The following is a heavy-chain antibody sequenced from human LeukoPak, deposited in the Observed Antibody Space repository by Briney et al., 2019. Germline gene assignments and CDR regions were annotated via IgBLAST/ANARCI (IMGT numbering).Heavy chain of an antibody. CDR1: GFAFDTYS. CDR3: ARAGSTNSWFDP. J-gene: IGHJ5*02. CDR2: ISSWSSFI. D-gene: IGHD2-2*01. V-gene: IGHV3-21*01. Sequence: GGSLRLSCAAFGFAFDTYSMTWVRQAPGKGLEWVSSISSWSSFIYSADSVTGRFTISRDNAKNSLYLQMNSLRAEDTAVYYCARAGSTNSWFDPWGQGTLVIVSS.